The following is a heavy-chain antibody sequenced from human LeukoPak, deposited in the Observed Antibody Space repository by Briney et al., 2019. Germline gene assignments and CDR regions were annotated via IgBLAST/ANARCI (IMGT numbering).Heavy chain of an antibody. J-gene: IGHJ4*02. D-gene: IGHD5-18*01. CDR2: IYYSGST. CDR1: GGSISSSSYY. CDR3: ARDYGYSYGTFDY. V-gene: IGHV4-39*07. Sequence: PSETLSLTCTVSGGSISSSSYYWGWIRQPPGKGLEWIGSIYYSGSTYYNPSLKSRVTISVDTSENQFSLKLSSVTAADTAVYYCARDYGYSYGTFDYWGQGTLVTVSS.